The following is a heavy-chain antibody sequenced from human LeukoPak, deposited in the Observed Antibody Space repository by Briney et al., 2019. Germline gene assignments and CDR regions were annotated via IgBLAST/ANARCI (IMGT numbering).Heavy chain of an antibody. CDR2: ISYDGSNK. D-gene: IGHD3-10*01. J-gene: IGHJ4*02. Sequence: GGSLRLSCAASGFTFSSYAMSWVRQAPGKGLEWVAVISYDGSNKYYADSVKGRFTISRDNSKNTLYLQMNSLRAEDTAVYYCAKGITMVRGPYDYWGQGTLVTVSS. V-gene: IGHV3-30*18. CDR3: AKGITMVRGPYDY. CDR1: GFTFSSYA.